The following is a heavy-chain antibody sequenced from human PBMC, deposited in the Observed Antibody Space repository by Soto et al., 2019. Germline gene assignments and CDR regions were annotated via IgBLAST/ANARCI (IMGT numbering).Heavy chain of an antibody. Sequence: PGGSLRLSCAASGFTFDTYVMHWVRQAPGGGLEWVALIWYDGSNKYYADSVKGRFTISRDNSKNTLYLQMNSLRAEDTAVYYCARGARDFDYWGQGTLVTVSS. CDR1: GFTFDTYV. CDR3: ARGARDFDY. D-gene: IGHD3-16*01. J-gene: IGHJ4*02. CDR2: IWYDGSNK. V-gene: IGHV3-33*01.